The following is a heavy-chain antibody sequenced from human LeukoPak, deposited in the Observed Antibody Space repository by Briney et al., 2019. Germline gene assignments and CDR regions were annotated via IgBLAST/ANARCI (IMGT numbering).Heavy chain of an antibody. D-gene: IGHD2-21*01. Sequence: PGGSLRLSCAASGSTFSSDWMSWVRQAPGEGLEWVANIKEDGSEQYYVDSVKGRFTMSRDNSKKSLYLQVNSLRAEDTAVYYCARDPARTIAFHPWGQGTLVIVSS. CDR2: IKEDGSEQ. CDR3: ARDPARTIAFHP. V-gene: IGHV3-7*01. CDR1: GSTFSSDW. J-gene: IGHJ5*02.